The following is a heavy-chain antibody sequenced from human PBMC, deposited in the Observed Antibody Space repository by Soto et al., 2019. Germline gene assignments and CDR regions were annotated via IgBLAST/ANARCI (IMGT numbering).Heavy chain of an antibody. CDR1: GFPFNPYA. V-gene: IGHV3-23*01. D-gene: IGHD5-12*01. J-gene: IGHJ4*02. CDR2: IDARAVSS. CDR3: AKGSIEYSASVDN. Sequence: EVHLLESGGGLVQPGGSLRLSCAASGFPFNPYAMIWVRQAPGKGLEWVSVIDARAVSSYFADSVKGRFTISRDNSKNVLSLEMNSLRAEDTAIYFCAKGSIEYSASVDNWGQGTLVLVSS.